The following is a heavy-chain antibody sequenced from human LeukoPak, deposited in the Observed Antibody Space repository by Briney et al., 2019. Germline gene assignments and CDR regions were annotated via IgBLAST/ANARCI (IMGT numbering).Heavy chain of an antibody. Sequence: AASVKVSCTASGYTFTRYDINWVRQAPGQGLEWVGWMNLNSGNTTYAQKFKGRVTMTRNTSINTAYMELSSLRSEDTAVYYCAIFEHRSSGWYSGFYYYYYYMDVWGKGTTVTISS. V-gene: IGHV1-8*01. CDR3: AIFEHRSSGWYSGFYYYYYYMDV. J-gene: IGHJ6*03. D-gene: IGHD6-19*01. CDR2: MNLNSGNT. CDR1: GYTFTRYD.